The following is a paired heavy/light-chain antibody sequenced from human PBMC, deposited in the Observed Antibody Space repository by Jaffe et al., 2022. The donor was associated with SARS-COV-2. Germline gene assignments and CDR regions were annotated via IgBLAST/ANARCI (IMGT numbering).Heavy chain of an antibody. CDR3: AKDMGYDSSGYYGAASDY. J-gene: IGHJ4*02. CDR1: GFTFDDYA. V-gene: IGHV3-9*01. Sequence: EVQLVESGGGLVQPGRSLRLSCAASGFTFDDYAMHWVRQAPGKGLEWVSGISWNSGSIGYADSVKGRFTISRDNAKNSLYLQMNSLRAEDTALYYCAKDMGYDSSGYYGAASDYWGQGTLVTVSS. D-gene: IGHD3-22*01. CDR2: ISWNSGSI.
Light chain of an antibody. CDR1: SSNIGAGYD. CDR2: GNS. J-gene: IGLJ3*02. CDR3: QSYDSSLSGFWV. V-gene: IGLV1-40*01. Sequence: QSVLTQPPSVSGAPGQRVTISCTGSSSNIGAGYDVHWYQQLPGTAPKLLIYGNSNRPSGVPDRFSGSKSGTSASLAITGLQAEDEADYYCQSYDSSLSGFWVFGGGTKLTVL.